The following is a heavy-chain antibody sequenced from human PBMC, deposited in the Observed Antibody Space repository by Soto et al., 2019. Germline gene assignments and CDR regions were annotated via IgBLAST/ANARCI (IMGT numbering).Heavy chain of an antibody. J-gene: IGHJ3*02. Sequence: GGSLRLSCAASGFIFSTYGMNWVRQAPGKGLEWVAVIWYDGSNKDYADSVKGRFIISRDNSKNTLYLQMNSLKAEDTAVFYCARQLYYHNSSGYVMQDAIDIWGQGTMVTVSS. V-gene: IGHV3-33*01. D-gene: IGHD3-22*01. CDR2: IWYDGSNK. CDR3: ARQLYYHNSSGYVMQDAIDI. CDR1: GFIFSTYG.